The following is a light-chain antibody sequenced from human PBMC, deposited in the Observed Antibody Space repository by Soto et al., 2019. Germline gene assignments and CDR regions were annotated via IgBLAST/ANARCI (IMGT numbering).Light chain of an antibody. J-gene: IGKJ3*01. Sequence: DIQMTRSPSSLSASVGDRVTITCQASQDVRKYLSWYQQKARKAPKLLIYDASNLETGVPSRFSGSGSGTDFTFTISSLQPEDIATYYCQQRHNLPHTFGPGTKVDIK. CDR1: QDVRKY. CDR3: QQRHNLPHT. CDR2: DAS. V-gene: IGKV1-33*01.